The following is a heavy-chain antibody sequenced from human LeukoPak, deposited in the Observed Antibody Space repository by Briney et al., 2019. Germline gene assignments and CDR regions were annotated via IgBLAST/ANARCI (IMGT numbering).Heavy chain of an antibody. CDR2: IDPSDSYT. CDR1: GYSFTSYW. V-gene: IGHV5-10-1*01. D-gene: IGHD6-19*01. Sequence: PGESLKISCKGSGYSFTSYWISWVRQMPGKGLEWMGRIDPSDSYTNYSPSFQGHVTISADKSISTAYLQWSSLKASDTAMYYCARHDRSGWYLAAFDIWGEGTMVTVSS. J-gene: IGHJ3*02. CDR3: ARHDRSGWYLAAFDI.